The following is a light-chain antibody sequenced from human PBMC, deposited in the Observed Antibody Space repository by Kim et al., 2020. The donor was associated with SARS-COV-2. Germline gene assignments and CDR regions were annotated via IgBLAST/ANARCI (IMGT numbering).Light chain of an antibody. Sequence: SYELTQPPSVSVSPGQTASITCSGDKLGDKYACWYQQKPGQSPVLVIYQDNKQPSGILERFSGSNSGNTATLTISGTQAMDEADYYCQAWDSSTVVFGGGTQLTVL. V-gene: IGLV3-1*01. J-gene: IGLJ2*01. CDR1: KLGDKY. CDR2: QDN. CDR3: QAWDSSTVV.